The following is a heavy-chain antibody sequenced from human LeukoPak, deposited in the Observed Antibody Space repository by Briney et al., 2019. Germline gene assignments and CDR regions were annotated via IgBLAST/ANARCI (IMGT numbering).Heavy chain of an antibody. V-gene: IGHV4-34*01. Sequence: PSETLSLTCAVYGGSFSGYYWSWIRQPPGKGLEWIGEINHSGSTNYNPSLKSRVTISVDTSKNQFSLKLSSVTAADTAVYYCARQDGGYDLLDYWGQGTLVTVSS. J-gene: IGHJ4*02. CDR3: ARQDGGYDLLDY. CDR1: GGSFSGYY. D-gene: IGHD5-12*01. CDR2: INHSGST.